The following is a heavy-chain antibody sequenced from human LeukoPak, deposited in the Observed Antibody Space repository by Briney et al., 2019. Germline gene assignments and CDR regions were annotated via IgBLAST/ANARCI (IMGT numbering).Heavy chain of an antibody. Sequence: GGSLRLSCAASGFTFSSYAMSWVRQAPGKGLEWVSAIRGSGGSTYYADSVKGRFTISRDNSKNTLYLQMNSLRAEDTAVYYCAKGPAFGYYDSSGYCFDYWGQGTLVTVSS. D-gene: IGHD3-22*01. CDR2: IRGSGGST. CDR1: GFTFSSYA. V-gene: IGHV3-23*01. CDR3: AKGPAFGYYDSSGYCFDY. J-gene: IGHJ4*02.